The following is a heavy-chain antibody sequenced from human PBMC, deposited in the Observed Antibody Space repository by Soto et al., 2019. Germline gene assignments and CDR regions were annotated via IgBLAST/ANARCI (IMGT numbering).Heavy chain of an antibody. V-gene: IGHV6-1*01. CDR1: GDSVSSNSAA. D-gene: IGHD3-9*01. J-gene: IGHJ4*02. CDR2: TYYRSKWYN. Sequence: SQTLSLTCAISGDSVSSNSAAWNWIRQSPSRGLEWLGRTYYRSKWYNDYAVSVKSRITINPDTSKNQFSLQLNSVTPEDTAVYYCARTFYVILPASYPIVYSGPAPLVTVSS. CDR3: ARTFYVILPASYPIVY.